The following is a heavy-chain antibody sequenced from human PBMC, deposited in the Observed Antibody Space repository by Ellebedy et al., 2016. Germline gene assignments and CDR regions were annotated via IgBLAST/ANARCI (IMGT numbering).Heavy chain of an antibody. Sequence: GSLRLSCTVSGGSISSYYWSWIRQPPGKGLEWIGYIYYSGSTNYNPSLKSRVTISVDTSKNQFSLKLSSVTAADTAVYYCARALHDYGDYGVNWFDPWGQGTLVTVSS. CDR3: ARALHDYGDYGVNWFDP. D-gene: IGHD4-17*01. CDR1: GGSISSYY. J-gene: IGHJ5*02. V-gene: IGHV4-59*01. CDR2: IYYSGST.